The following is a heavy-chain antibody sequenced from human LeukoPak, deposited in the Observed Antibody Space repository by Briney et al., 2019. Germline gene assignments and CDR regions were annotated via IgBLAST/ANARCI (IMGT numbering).Heavy chain of an antibody. CDR2: INAGNGNT. D-gene: IGHD3-22*01. J-gene: IGHJ1*01. V-gene: IGHV1-3*01. CDR3: ARSQRYYDSTYFQH. CDR1: GYTFTSYA. Sequence: ASVKVSCKASGYTFTSYAMHWVRQAPGQRLEWMGWINAGNGNTKYSQKFQGRVTITRDTSASTAYMELSSLRAEDTAVYYCARSQRYYDSTYFQHWGQGNLVTVSS.